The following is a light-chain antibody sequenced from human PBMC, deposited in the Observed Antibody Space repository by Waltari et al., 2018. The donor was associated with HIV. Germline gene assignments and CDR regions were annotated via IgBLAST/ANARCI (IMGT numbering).Light chain of an antibody. CDR2: DAS. Sequence: DIQMTQSPSSLSASVGNRVTITCQASQDISNYLNWYQQKPGKAPKLLIYDASNLETGVPSSFSGSGSGTDFTFTISSLQPEDIATYYCQQYDNLPYTFGQGTKLEIK. V-gene: IGKV1-33*01. CDR3: QQYDNLPYT. J-gene: IGKJ2*01. CDR1: QDISNY.